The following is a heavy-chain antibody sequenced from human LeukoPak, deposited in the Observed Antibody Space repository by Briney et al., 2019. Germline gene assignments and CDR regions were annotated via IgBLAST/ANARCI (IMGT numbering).Heavy chain of an antibody. CDR1: GFTFSSYS. CDR2: ISSSSSTI. V-gene: IGHV3-48*04. CDR3: ARGHAVRGVIRHFDY. J-gene: IGHJ4*02. D-gene: IGHD3-10*01. Sequence: GGSLRLSCAASGFTFSSYSMNWVRQAPGKGLEWVSYISSSSSTIYYADSVKGRFTISRDNAKNSLYLQINSLRAEDTAVYYCARGHAVRGVIRHFDYWGQGTLVTVSS.